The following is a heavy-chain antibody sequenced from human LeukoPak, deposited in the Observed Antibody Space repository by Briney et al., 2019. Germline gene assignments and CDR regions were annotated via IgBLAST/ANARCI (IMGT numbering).Heavy chain of an antibody. J-gene: IGHJ6*02. D-gene: IGHD6-13*01. CDR2: ISGSGGST. CDR1: GFTFSSYA. CDR3: AKLAAAGSYYYYYYGMDV. V-gene: IGHV3-23*01. Sequence: GGPLRLSCAASGFTFSSYAMSWVRQAPGKGLEWVSAISGSGGSTYYADSVKGRFTISRDNSKNTLYLQMNSLRAEDTAVYYCAKLAAAGSYYYYYYGMDVWGQGTTVTVSS.